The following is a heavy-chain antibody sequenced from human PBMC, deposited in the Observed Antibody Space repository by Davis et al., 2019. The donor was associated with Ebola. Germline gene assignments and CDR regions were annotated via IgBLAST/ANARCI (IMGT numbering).Heavy chain of an antibody. CDR3: ARGVASYGSGSYYNGRWGDY. D-gene: IGHD3-10*01. CDR1: GYTFTTYY. CDR2: INPYSGST. J-gene: IGHJ4*02. Sequence: ASVKVSCKASGYTFTTYYMHWVRQAPGQGLEWIGMINPYSGSTIYAQNFQGRVTMTRDTSTRTVYMELNSLTSDDTAVYSCARGVASYGSGSYYNGRWGDYWGQGTLVTVSS. V-gene: IGHV1-46*01.